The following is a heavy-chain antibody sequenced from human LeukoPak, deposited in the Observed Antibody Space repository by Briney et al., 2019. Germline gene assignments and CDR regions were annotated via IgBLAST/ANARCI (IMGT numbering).Heavy chain of an antibody. Sequence: SETLSLTCTVSGGSISSYYWSWIRQPPGKGLEWIGYIYTSGSTNYNPSLKSRVTISVDTSKNQFSLKPSSVTAAGTAVYYCARLCSSTSCYYTDVWGKGTTVTVSS. V-gene: IGHV4-4*09. CDR3: ARLCSSTSCYYTDV. CDR1: GGSISSYY. J-gene: IGHJ6*03. CDR2: IYTSGST. D-gene: IGHD2-2*01.